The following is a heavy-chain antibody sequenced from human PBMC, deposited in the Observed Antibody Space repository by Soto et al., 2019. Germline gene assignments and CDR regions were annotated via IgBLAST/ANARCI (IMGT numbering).Heavy chain of an antibody. CDR2: ISGSGGST. V-gene: IGHV3-23*01. CDR1: GFTFSSYA. D-gene: IGHD5-18*01. Sequence: GGSLRLSCAASGFTFSSYAMSWVRQAPGKGLEWVSAISGSGGSTYYADSVKGRFTISRDNSKNTLYLQMNSLRAEDTAVYYCAKIGYRYGTGPMDVWGQGTTVTVSS. CDR3: AKIGYRYGTGPMDV. J-gene: IGHJ6*02.